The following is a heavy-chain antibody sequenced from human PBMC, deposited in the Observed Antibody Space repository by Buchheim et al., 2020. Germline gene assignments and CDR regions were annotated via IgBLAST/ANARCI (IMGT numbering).Heavy chain of an antibody. D-gene: IGHD1-26*01. V-gene: IGHV3-48*02. Sequence: EVQLVESGGGLVQPGGSLRLSCAASGFTFSSYSMNWVRQAPGKGLEWVSYISSSSSTIYYADSVKGRFTISRDNAKNSLYLQMNSLRDEDTAVYYCTSPVGVPTTGSDYYSYGMDVWGQGTT. CDR2: ISSSSSTI. CDR1: GFTFSSYS. J-gene: IGHJ6*02. CDR3: TSPVGVPTTGSDYYSYGMDV.